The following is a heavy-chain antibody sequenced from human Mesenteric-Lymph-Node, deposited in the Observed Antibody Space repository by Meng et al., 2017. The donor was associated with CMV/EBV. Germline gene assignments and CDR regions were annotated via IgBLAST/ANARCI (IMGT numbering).Heavy chain of an antibody. CDR3: AKSTIFGVVGYYFDY. V-gene: IGHV3-30*04. Sequence: GESLKISCAASGFTFSSYAMHWVRQAPGKGLEWVAVISYDGSNKYYADSVKGRFTISRDKSKNTLYLQMNSLRAEDTAVYYCAKSTIFGVVGYYFDYWGQGTLVTVSS. CDR1: GFTFSSYA. J-gene: IGHJ4*02. D-gene: IGHD3-3*01. CDR2: ISYDGSNK.